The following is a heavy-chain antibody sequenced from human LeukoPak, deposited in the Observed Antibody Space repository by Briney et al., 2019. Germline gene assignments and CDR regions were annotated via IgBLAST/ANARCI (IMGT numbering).Heavy chain of an antibody. Sequence: GGSLRLSCAASGFTFSSYAMHWVRQAPGKGLEWVAVISYDESNKYYADSVKGRFTISRDNSKNTLYLQMNSLRAEDTAVYYCASDVRGSFDPRGQGTLVTVSS. J-gene: IGHJ5*02. V-gene: IGHV3-30*01. D-gene: IGHD2/OR15-2a*01. CDR3: ASDVRGSFDP. CDR2: ISYDESNK. CDR1: GFTFSSYA.